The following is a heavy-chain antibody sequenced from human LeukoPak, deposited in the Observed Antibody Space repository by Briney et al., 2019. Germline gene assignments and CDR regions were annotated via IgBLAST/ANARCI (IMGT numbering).Heavy chain of an antibody. CDR2: ISGSGGST. CDR3: ARGSKKHIVVVTAIPPFDY. CDR1: GFTFSSYA. V-gene: IGHV3-23*01. J-gene: IGHJ4*02. Sequence: GGSLRLSCAASGFTFSSYAMSWVRQAPGKGLEWVSAISGSGGSTYYADSVKGRFTISRDNSKNTLYLQMNSLRAEATAVYYCARGSKKHIVVVTAIPPFDYWGQGTLVTVSS. D-gene: IGHD2-21*02.